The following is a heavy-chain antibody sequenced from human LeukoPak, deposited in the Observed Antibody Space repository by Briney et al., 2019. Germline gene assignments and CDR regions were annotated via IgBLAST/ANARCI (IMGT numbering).Heavy chain of an antibody. Sequence: GASVKVSCKASGYTFTGYFLHWVRRAPGQGFEWMGWINPNSGDTSYTQTFQGRVTMTRDTSISTAYMELSSLRSDDTAVYYCARAQSLTAPAGTFANSWRQGTLVTVSS. V-gene: IGHV1-2*02. J-gene: IGHJ4*02. CDR2: INPNSGDT. D-gene: IGHD6-13*01. CDR1: GYTFTGYF. CDR3: ARAQSLTAPAGTFANS.